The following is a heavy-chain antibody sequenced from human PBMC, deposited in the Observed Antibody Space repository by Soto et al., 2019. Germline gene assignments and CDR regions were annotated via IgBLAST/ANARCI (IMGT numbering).Heavy chain of an antibody. V-gene: IGHV1-8*01. D-gene: IGHD6-13*01. CDR3: ARGRFWQQLARGRPYYFDY. Sequence: AASVKVSCKASGYTFTSYDINWVRQATGQGLEWMGWMNPNSGNTGYAQKFQGRVTMTRNTSISTAYMELSSLRSEDTAVYYCARGRFWQQLARGRPYYFDYWGQGTLVTVSS. CDR1: GYTFTSYD. CDR2: MNPNSGNT. J-gene: IGHJ4*02.